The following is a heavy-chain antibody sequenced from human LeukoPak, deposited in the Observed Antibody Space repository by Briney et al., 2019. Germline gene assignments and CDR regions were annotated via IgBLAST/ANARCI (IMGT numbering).Heavy chain of an antibody. V-gene: IGHV1-69*04. D-gene: IGHD4-17*01. CDR3: ARDLRDSTTPRYYSMDV. CDR1: GGTFSSYA. Sequence: ASVKVSCKASGGTFSSYAISWVRQAPGQGLEWMGRIIPILGIANYAQKFQGRVTITADKSTSTAYMELSSLRSEDTAVYYCARDLRDSTTPRYYSMDVWGQGTRSPSP. CDR2: IIPILGIA. J-gene: IGHJ6*02.